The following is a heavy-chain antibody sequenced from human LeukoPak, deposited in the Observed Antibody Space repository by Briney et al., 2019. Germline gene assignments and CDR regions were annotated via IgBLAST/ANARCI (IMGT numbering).Heavy chain of an antibody. CDR2: ISSGGSTI. CDR1: GFTFSDYY. CDR3: AKDVFEARGYDY. J-gene: IGHJ4*02. D-gene: IGHD3-10*01. Sequence: GGSLRLSCAASGFTFSDYYMSWIRQAPGKGQEWISYISSGGSTIYYADSVRGQFTISRDNAKKSLYLQMNSLRAEDTAVYYCAKDVFEARGYDYWGQGTLVTVSS. V-gene: IGHV3-11*01.